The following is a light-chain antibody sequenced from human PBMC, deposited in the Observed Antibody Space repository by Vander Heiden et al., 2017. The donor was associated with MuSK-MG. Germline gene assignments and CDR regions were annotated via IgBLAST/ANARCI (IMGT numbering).Light chain of an antibody. J-gene: IGLJ1*01. CDR2: DVS. Sequence: QSALTQPASVSGSPGQSITIPCTGTSSDVGAYDYVSWYQHHPGKAPKLMIYDVSNRPSGVSNRFSGSKSGNTASLTISGLQAADEADYYCSSYTTSNTRYVFGTGTKVTVL. CDR3: SSYTTSNTRYV. CDR1: SSDVGAYDY. V-gene: IGLV2-14*03.